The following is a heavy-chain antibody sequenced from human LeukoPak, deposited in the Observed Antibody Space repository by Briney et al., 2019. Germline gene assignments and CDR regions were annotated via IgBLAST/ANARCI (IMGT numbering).Heavy chain of an antibody. CDR2: ISYDGSNK. CDR3: ARGYCSSTSCAPPWFDR. V-gene: IGHV3-30*06. Sequence: PGGSLRLSCAVSGFNFSSYWMSWVREAPGKGLEGVAVISYDGSNKYYADHVKGRFTIPRDNSKNTLYLQMNSLRAGDPAVYYCARGYCSSTSCAPPWFDRWSQRSLVT. D-gene: IGHD2-2*01. CDR1: GFNFSSYW. J-gene: IGHJ5*01.